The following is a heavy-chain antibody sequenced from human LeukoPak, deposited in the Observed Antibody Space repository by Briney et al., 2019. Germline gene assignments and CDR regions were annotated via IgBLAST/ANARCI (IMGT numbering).Heavy chain of an antibody. D-gene: IGHD3-10*01. V-gene: IGHV4-4*07. CDR3: AREGLLWFGSQFDY. J-gene: IGHJ4*02. Sequence: PSETLSLTGTVSGGAISSYYWSWIGQPAGKGLEWIGRAYTSGSTNYNPSLKSRVTMSVDTSKNQFSLKLSSVTAADPAVYYCAREGLLWFGSQFDYWGQGTLVTVSS. CDR2: AYTSGST. CDR1: GGAISSYY.